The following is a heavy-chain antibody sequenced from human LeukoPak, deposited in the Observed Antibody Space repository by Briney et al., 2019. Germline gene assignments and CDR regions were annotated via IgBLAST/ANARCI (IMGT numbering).Heavy chain of an antibody. J-gene: IGHJ4*02. CDR3: ARTYYDILTGYNPYFDY. CDR1: GFTVSSYY. D-gene: IGHD3-9*01. Sequence: GGSLRLSCVASGFTVSSYYVSWVRQAPGKGLEWVSSITSSSTSMYYADSVKGRFTISRDNAKNSLYLQMNSLRAEDTAVYYCARTYYDILTGYNPYFDYWGQGTLVTVSS. CDR2: ITSSSTSM. V-gene: IGHV3-21*01.